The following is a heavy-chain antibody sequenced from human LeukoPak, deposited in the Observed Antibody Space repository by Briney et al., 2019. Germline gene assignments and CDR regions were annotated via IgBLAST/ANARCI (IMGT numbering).Heavy chain of an antibody. CDR3: AELGITMIGGV. V-gene: IGHV3-23*01. Sequence: GSLRLSCAASGFTFSSYAMNWVRQAPGKGLEWVSAISGSGGNTYYADSVKGRFTISRDNSKNTLYLQMNSLRAEDTAVYYCAELGITMIGGVWGKGTTVTISS. D-gene: IGHD3-10*02. CDR2: ISGSGGNT. CDR1: GFTFSSYA. J-gene: IGHJ6*04.